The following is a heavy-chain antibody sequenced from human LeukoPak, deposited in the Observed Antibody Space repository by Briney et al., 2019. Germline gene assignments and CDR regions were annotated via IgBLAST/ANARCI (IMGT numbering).Heavy chain of an antibody. D-gene: IGHD3-3*01. J-gene: IGHJ4*02. CDR2: ISAYNGNT. CDR3: ARVEFLEWLLPPFDY. V-gene: IGHV1-18*01. Sequence: GASVKVSCKSTGYTFTSYGISWVRQPPGQGLERMGWISAYNGNTNYAQKLQGRVTMTTDTSTSTAYMELRSLRSDDTAVYYCARVEFLEWLLPPFDYWGQGTLVTVSS. CDR1: GYTFTSYG.